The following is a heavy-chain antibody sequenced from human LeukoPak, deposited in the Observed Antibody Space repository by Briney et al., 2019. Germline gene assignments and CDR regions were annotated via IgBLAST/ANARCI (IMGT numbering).Heavy chain of an antibody. CDR2: ISAYNGNT. D-gene: IGHD3-16*01. V-gene: IGHV1-18*01. CDR1: GYTFTSYG. CDR3: ASDNLADY. J-gene: IGHJ4*02. Sequence: ASVKVSCKASGYTFTSYGSSGVGQAPGQGLEWMGWISAYNGNTNYAQKLPRRVTMTTDTSTSTAYMELRSLRYDDTAVYYCASDNLADYWGQGTLVTVSS.